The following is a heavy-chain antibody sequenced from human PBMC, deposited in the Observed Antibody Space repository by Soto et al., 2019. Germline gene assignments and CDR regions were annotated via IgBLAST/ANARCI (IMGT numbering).Heavy chain of an antibody. CDR2: ISAYNSNT. J-gene: IGHJ4*02. Sequence: QGQLVQSGAGVKKPGASVKVSCKASGYTFSDFGVSWVRQAPGQGLEWMGWISAYNSNTNYAQKVQGRVTMTTDTSTSTAYMEVRNLTSDVTAVYYCARDSGNLGNWAYFFDYWGQGTLVTVSS. V-gene: IGHV1-18*01. D-gene: IGHD1-1*01. CDR3: ARDSGNLGNWAYFFDY. CDR1: GYTFSDFG.